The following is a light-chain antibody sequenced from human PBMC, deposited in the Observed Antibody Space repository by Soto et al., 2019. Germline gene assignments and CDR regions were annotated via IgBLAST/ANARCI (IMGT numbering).Light chain of an antibody. V-gene: IGLV2-14*03. Sequence: QSVLTQPASVSGSPGQSIAISCTGTSSDVGGYIYVSWYQQHPGKAPKLMIYDVSNRPSGVSNRFSGSKSGNTASLTISGLQAEDEADYYCCSYTTSSTYVFGTVTKLTVL. J-gene: IGLJ1*01. CDR1: SSDVGGYIY. CDR3: CSYTTSSTYV. CDR2: DVS.